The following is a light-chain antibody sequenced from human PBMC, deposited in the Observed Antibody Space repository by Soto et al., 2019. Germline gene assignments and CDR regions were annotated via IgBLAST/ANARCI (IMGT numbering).Light chain of an antibody. Sequence: EIVLTQSPGTLSLSPGERGTLSCRASQSVSSSYLAWYQQKPGQAPRLLIYGASSRATGIPDRFSGSGSGTDFTLTISRLEPEDFAVYYCQQYGSSYTFGLGTKLEIK. J-gene: IGKJ2*01. CDR1: QSVSSSY. CDR3: QQYGSSYT. CDR2: GAS. V-gene: IGKV3-20*01.